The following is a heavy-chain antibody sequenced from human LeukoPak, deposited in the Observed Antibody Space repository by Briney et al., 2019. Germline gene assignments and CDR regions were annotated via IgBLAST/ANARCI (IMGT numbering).Heavy chain of an antibody. J-gene: IGHJ3*02. Sequence: GGSLRLSCAASGFTVSSNYMSWVRQAPGKGLEWVSAISGSGGSTYYADSVKGRFTISRDNSKNTLYLQMNSLRAEDTAVYYCAKDPQRMVYAMDDAFDIWGQGTMVTVSS. D-gene: IGHD2-8*01. CDR1: GFTVSSNY. CDR2: ISGSGGST. V-gene: IGHV3-23*01. CDR3: AKDPQRMVYAMDDAFDI.